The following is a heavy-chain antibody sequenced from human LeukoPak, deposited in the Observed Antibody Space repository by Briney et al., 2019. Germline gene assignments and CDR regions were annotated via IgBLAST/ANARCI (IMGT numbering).Heavy chain of an antibody. CDR1: GFTFSSYW. CDR2: INSDGSST. D-gene: IGHD3-16*01. Sequence: GGSLRLSCAASGFTFSSYWMHWVRQAPGKGLVWVSRINSDGSSTDYADSVEGRFTISRDNAKNTLYLQMNSLTAEDTAVYYCASRSRGTYFFDHWGQGTLVTVSS. CDR3: ASRSRGTYFFDH. J-gene: IGHJ4*02. V-gene: IGHV3-74*01.